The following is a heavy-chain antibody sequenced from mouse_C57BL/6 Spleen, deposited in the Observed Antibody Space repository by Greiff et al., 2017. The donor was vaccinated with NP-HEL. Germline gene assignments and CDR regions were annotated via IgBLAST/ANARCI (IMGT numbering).Heavy chain of an antibody. Sequence: VQLQQPGAELVRPGSSVKLCCKASGYTFTSYWMHWVKQRPIQGLEWIGNIDPSDSETHYNQKFKDKATLTVDKSSITAYMQLSSLTSEDSAVYYCARTTAQACYYAMDYWGQGTSVTVSA. V-gene: IGHV1-52*01. D-gene: IGHD3-2*02. J-gene: IGHJ4*01. CDR2: IDPSDSET. CDR3: ARTTAQACYYAMDY. CDR1: GYTFTSYW.